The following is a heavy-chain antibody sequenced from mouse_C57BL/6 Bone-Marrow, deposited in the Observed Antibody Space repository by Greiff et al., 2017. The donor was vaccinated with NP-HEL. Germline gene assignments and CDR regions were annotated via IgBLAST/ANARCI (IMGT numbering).Heavy chain of an antibody. J-gene: IGHJ3*01. V-gene: IGHV1-69*01. Sequence: VQLQQPGAELVMPGASVKLSCKASGYTFTSYWMHWVKQRPGQGLEWIGEIDPSDSYTNYNQKFMGKSTLTVDKSSSTAYMQLSSLTSEDSAVYYCARKGYYYGTQEAWFAYWGQGTLVTVSA. D-gene: IGHD1-1*01. CDR3: ARKGYYYGTQEAWFAY. CDR1: GYTFTSYW. CDR2: IDPSDSYT.